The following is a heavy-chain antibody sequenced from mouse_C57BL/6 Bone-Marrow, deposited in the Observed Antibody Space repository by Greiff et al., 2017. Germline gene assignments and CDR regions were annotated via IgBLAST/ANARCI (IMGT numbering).Heavy chain of an antibody. Sequence: EVQLQQSGPELVKPGASVKISCKASGYTFTDYYMNWVKQSHGKSLEWIGDINPNNGGTSYNQKLKGKATLTVDKSSSTAYRELRSLTSEDSAVYYCARDYYGSSWYFDYWGQGTILTVSS. J-gene: IGHJ2*01. CDR1: GYTFTDYY. CDR2: INPNNGGT. V-gene: IGHV1-26*01. CDR3: ARDYYGSSWYFDY. D-gene: IGHD1-1*01.